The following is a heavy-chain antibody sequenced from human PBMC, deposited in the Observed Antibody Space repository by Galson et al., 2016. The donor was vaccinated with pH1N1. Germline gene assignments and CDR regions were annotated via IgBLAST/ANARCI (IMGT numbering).Heavy chain of an antibody. Sequence: SVKVSCKASGYSLTTYYIHWVRQAPGQGLEFMGVINPTDWNTDYAQKFQDRVTMTWDMSTSTAYMDLGSLRSEDTAVYFCSRGVRKHASSGLDYWGQGTLVTVSS. J-gene: IGHJ4*02. D-gene: IGHD3-10*01. CDR3: SRGVRKHASSGLDY. V-gene: IGHV1-46*03. CDR1: GYSLTTYY. CDR2: INPTDWNT.